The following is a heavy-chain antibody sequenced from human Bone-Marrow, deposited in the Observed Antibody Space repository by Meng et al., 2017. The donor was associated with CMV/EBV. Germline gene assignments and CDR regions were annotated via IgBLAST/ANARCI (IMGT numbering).Heavy chain of an antibody. Sequence: SGDALCSSSSYWGWIRQPQGKGLEFIAFIYYTGTTYSNPSLKSRVAISVDTSKNQFSLKLTSVTAADTAVYYCARREGVGRPYFDYWGQGTLVTVSS. J-gene: IGHJ4*02. CDR2: IYYTGTT. V-gene: IGHV4-39*01. D-gene: IGHD1-26*01. CDR3: ARREGVGRPYFDY. CDR1: GDALCSSSSY.